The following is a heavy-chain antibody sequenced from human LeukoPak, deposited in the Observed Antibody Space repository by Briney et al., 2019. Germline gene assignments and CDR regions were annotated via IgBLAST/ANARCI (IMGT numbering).Heavy chain of an antibody. CDR1: GFAFSSYS. D-gene: IGHD4/OR15-4a*01. J-gene: IGHJ4*02. Sequence: PGGSLRLSCAASGFAFSSYSMNWVRQAPGRGLEWVSYISISSSTIYYADSVKGRFTISRDNAKNSVYLQMKSLRAEDTAVYYCARVRGAYPFDYWGQGTLVTVSS. V-gene: IGHV3-48*01. CDR2: ISISSSTI. CDR3: ARVRGAYPFDY.